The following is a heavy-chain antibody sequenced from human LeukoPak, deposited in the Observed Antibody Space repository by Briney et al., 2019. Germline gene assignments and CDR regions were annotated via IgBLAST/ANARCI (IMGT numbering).Heavy chain of an antibody. D-gene: IGHD4-17*01. CDR3: ASNYGPRATDAFDI. V-gene: IGHV4-30-4*07. CDR2: IYYSGST. CDR1: GGSISSGGYS. J-gene: IGHJ3*02. Sequence: SETLSLTCAVSGGSISSGGYSWSWNRQPPGKGLEWIGYIYYSGSTYYNPSLKSRVTISVDTSKNQFSLKLSSVTAADTAVYYCASNYGPRATDAFDIWGQGTMVTVSS.